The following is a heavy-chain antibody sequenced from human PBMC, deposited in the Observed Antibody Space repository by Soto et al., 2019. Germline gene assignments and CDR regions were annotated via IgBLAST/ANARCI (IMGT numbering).Heavy chain of an antibody. D-gene: IGHD2-2*01. CDR2: IYPGDSDT. CDR3: ARPLAKYCSSTSCYDYYYGMDV. Sequence: GESLKISCHCSGYTFSNFCIGLVLQMPGKGLDWMGIIYPGDSDTRYSPSFQGQVTISADKSISTAYLQWSSLKASDTAMYYCARPLAKYCSSTSCYDYYYGMDVWGQGTTVTVSS. V-gene: IGHV5-51*01. CDR1: GYTFSNFC. J-gene: IGHJ6*02.